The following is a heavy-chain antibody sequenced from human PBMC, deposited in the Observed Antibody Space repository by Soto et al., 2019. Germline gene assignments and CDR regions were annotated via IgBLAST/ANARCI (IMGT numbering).Heavy chain of an antibody. Sequence: SETLSLTCTVSGGSISSYYWSWIRQPPGKGLEWIGYIYYSGSTNYNPSLKSRLTISVDTSKNQFSLKLSSVTAADTAVYYCARVGSGYSIGWFDPWGQGTLVPVSS. D-gene: IGHD5-12*01. V-gene: IGHV4-59*01. CDR2: IYYSGST. CDR3: ARVGSGYSIGWFDP. J-gene: IGHJ5*02. CDR1: GGSISSYY.